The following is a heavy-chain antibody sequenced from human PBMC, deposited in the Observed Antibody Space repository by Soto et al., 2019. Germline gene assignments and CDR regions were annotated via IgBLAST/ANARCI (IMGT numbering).Heavy chain of an antibody. J-gene: IGHJ5*02. V-gene: IGHV4-38-2*02. CDR3: ARDRYAGFDP. D-gene: IGHD2-8*01. CDR1: GYSISSGYY. Sequence: KPSETLSLTCAVSGYSISSGYYWGWIRQPPGKGLEWIGSIYHSGSTYYNPSLKSRVTISVDTSKNQFSLKLSSVTAAHAAVYYCARDRYAGFDPSGQGTLVTVSS. CDR2: IYHSGST.